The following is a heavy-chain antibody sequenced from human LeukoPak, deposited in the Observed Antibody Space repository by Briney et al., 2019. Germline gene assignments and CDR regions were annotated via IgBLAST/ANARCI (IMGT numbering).Heavy chain of an antibody. CDR2: IYYSGST. J-gene: IGHJ5*02. CDR3: ARAYSSSWYFNWFDP. V-gene: IGHV4-39*01. CDR1: GGSISSSSYY. Sequence: PSETLSLTCTVSGGSISSSSYYWGWIRQPPGKGLEWIGSIYYSGSTYYNPSLKSRVTISVDTSKYQFSLKLSSVTAADTAVYYCARAYSSSWYFNWFDPWGQGTLVTVSS. D-gene: IGHD6-13*01.